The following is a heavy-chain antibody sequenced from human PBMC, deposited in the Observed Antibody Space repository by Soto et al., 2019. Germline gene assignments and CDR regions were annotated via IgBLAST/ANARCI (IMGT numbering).Heavy chain of an antibody. D-gene: IGHD6-13*01. CDR1: GGTFSSYA. CDR3: ASAPQLAAAAKGGGS. Sequence: QVQLVQSGAEVKKPGSSVKVSCKASGGTFSSYAISWVRQAPGQGLEWMGGIIPIFGTANYAQKFQGRVTITAAESTSTAYMGLSSLRSEDTAVYYCASAPQLAAAAKGGGSWGQGTLVTVSS. V-gene: IGHV1-69*12. J-gene: IGHJ5*02. CDR2: IIPIFGTA.